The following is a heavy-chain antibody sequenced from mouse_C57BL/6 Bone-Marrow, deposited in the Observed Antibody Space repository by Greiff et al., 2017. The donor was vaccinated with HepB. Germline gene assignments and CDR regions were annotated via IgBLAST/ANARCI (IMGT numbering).Heavy chain of an antibody. V-gene: IGHV1-15*01. D-gene: IGHD1-2*01. J-gene: IGHJ3*01. CDR1: GYTFTDYE. CDR2: IDPETGGT. CDR3: THLIHYSRFAY. Sequence: QVQLKESGAELVRPGASVTLSCKASGYTFTDYEMHWVKQTPVHGLEWIGAIDPETGGTAYNQKFKGKAILTADKSSSTAYMELRSLTSEDSAVYYCTHLIHYSRFAYWGQGTLVTVSA.